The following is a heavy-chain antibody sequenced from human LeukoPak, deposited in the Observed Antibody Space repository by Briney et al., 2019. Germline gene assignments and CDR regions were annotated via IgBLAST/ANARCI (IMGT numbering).Heavy chain of an antibody. CDR3: ARKSGGRTGFDP. Sequence: SETLSLTCTVSGGSISSSSYYWGWIRQPPGKGLEWIGSIYYSGSTYYNPSLKSRVTILVDTSKNQFSLKLSSVTAADTAVYYCARKSGGRTGFDPWGQGTLVTVSS. D-gene: IGHD2-15*01. V-gene: IGHV4-39*07. CDR1: GGSISSSSYY. J-gene: IGHJ5*02. CDR2: IYYSGST.